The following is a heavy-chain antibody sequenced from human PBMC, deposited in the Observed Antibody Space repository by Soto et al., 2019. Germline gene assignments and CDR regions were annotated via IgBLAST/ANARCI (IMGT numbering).Heavy chain of an antibody. Sequence: SVKVSCKSSGGIFTASAISWVRQAPGQGPEWMGGVIPMFGTANYPQRFQGRITINADESTNTAYMQLSSLRSEDTAVYFCAVGFKLDYYSLDVWGQGTTVTVSS. CDR2: VIPMFGTA. D-gene: IGHD3-10*01. V-gene: IGHV1-69*13. J-gene: IGHJ6*02. CDR3: AVGFKLDYYSLDV. CDR1: GGIFTASA.